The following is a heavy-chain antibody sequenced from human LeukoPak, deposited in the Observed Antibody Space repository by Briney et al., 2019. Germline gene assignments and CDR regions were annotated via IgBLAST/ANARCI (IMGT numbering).Heavy chain of an antibody. CDR3: ARGAANLGYCTNGVCQNWFDP. CDR1: GGTFSSYA. D-gene: IGHD2-8*01. Sequence: VASVKVSCKASGGTFSSYAIHWVRQAPGHGLEWMGGIIPLFDTANYAERFQGRVTITADESTSTVDMELSSLTSEDTAVYYCARGAANLGYCTNGVCQNWFDPWGQGTLVTVSS. J-gene: IGHJ5*02. V-gene: IGHV1-69*13. CDR2: IIPLFDTA.